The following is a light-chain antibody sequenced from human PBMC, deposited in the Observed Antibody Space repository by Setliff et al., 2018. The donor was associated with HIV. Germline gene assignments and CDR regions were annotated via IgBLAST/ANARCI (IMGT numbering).Light chain of an antibody. CDR2: DVG. CDR3: SSYTSSSTYV. V-gene: IGLV2-14*03. CDR1: SSDVGGYNY. Sequence: SALTQPASVFGSPGQSITISCTGTSSDVGGYNYVSWYQQHPGKAPKLMIYDVGNRPSGVSNRFSGSKSGNTASLTISGLQAEDEADYYCSSYTSSSTYVFGTGTKVTVL. J-gene: IGLJ1*01.